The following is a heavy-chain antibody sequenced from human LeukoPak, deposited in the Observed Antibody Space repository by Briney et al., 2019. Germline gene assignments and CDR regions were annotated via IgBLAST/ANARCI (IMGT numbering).Heavy chain of an antibody. CDR1: GDSVSSNSGA. CDR3: ARDHDYDSSGYSFGMDV. V-gene: IGHV6-1*01. J-gene: IGHJ6*02. Sequence: SQTLSLTCGISGDSVSSNSGAWNWIRQSPSRGLEWLGRTYYRSKWYNDYAVSVKGRITINPDTSKNQFSLQLNSVTPKDTAVYYCARDHDYDSSGYSFGMDVWGQGTTVTVSS. D-gene: IGHD3-22*01. CDR2: TYYRSKWYN.